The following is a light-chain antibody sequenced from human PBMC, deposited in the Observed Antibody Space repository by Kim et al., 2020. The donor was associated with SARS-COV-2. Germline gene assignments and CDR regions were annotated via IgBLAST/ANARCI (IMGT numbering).Light chain of an antibody. CDR2: EVS. Sequence: GQSITISCTGTSSDVGVYNYVSWYQQHPGKAPKLMIYEVSKRPSGVPDRFSGSKSGNTASLTVSWLQAEDEADYYCSSYAGSNNWVFGGGTKLTVL. CDR1: SSDVGVYNY. V-gene: IGLV2-8*01. J-gene: IGLJ3*02. CDR3: SSYAGSNNWV.